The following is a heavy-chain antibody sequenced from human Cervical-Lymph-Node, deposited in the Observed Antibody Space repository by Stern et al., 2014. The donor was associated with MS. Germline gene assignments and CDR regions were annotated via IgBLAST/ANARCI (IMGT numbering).Heavy chain of an antibody. CDR2: ISSDGNSK. CDR3: ARDGRSV. V-gene: IGHV3-30-3*01. J-gene: IGHJ4*02. CDR1: GFTFSTYT. Sequence: VQLVESGGGVVQPGRSLRLSCAASGFTFSTYTMHWVRQAPGKGLEWVAVISSDGNSKFYADSMKGRFTISRDNSKNTLFLQMNSLRTEDTAVYYCARDGRSVWGQGTLVTVSS.